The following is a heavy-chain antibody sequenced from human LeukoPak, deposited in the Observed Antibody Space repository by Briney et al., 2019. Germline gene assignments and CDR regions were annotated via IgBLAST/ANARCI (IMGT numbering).Heavy chain of an antibody. CDR3: ARGNIAASTFDY. Sequence: PSETLSLTCAVYGGSFSGYYWSWIRQPPGKGREWVGEINHSGSTNYNPSLKSRVTISGDTSKNQFSLKLSSVTAADTAVYYCARGNIAASTFDYWGQGTLVTVSS. D-gene: IGHD6-13*01. V-gene: IGHV4-34*01. CDR2: INHSGST. J-gene: IGHJ4*02. CDR1: GGSFSGYY.